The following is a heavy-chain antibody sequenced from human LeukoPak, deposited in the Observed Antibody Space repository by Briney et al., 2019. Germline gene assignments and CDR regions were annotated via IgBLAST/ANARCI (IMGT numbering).Heavy chain of an antibody. V-gene: IGHV3-48*01. D-gene: IGHD6-19*01. J-gene: IGHJ4*02. CDR2: IGGSHSAI. CDR3: VRDMGVAVAGEFDY. CDR1: GSTFSTYN. Sequence: GGSLRLSCAASGSTFSTYNMNWVRQAPGKGLEWVSYIGGSHSAIYYADSVKGRFTISRDNAKNSLFLQMNSLRVDDTAVYYCVRDMGVAVAGEFDYWGQGTLVTVPS.